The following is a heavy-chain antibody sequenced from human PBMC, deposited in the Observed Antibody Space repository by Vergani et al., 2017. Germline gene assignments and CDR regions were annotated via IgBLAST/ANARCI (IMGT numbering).Heavy chain of an antibody. CDR2: IYSGGST. CDR1: GFTFDDYA. D-gene: IGHD5-18*01. V-gene: IGHV3-66*01. J-gene: IGHJ4*02. CDR3: ARRLTAMAYFDY. Sequence: EVQLVESGGGLVQPGRSLRLSCAASGFTFDDYAMHWVRQAPGKGLEWVSVIYSGGSTYYADSVKGRFTISRDNSKNTLYLQMNSLRAEDTAVYYCARRLTAMAYFDYWGQGTLVTVSS.